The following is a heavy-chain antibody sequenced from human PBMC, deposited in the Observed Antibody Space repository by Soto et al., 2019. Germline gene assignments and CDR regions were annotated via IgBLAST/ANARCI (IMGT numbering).Heavy chain of an antibody. Sequence: GASVKVSCKASGGTFSSYAISWVRRAPGQGLEWMGGIIPIFGTANYAQKFQGRVTITADESTSTAYMELSSLRSEDTAVYYCARGPFEDSVVVADYGMDVWGQGTTVTVS. D-gene: IGHD2-15*01. J-gene: IGHJ6*02. CDR2: IIPIFGTA. V-gene: IGHV1-69*13. CDR1: GGTFSSYA. CDR3: ARGPFEDSVVVADYGMDV.